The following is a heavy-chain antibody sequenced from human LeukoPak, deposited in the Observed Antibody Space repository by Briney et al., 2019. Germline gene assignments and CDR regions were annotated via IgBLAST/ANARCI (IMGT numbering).Heavy chain of an antibody. CDR1: GGTFNSYA. J-gene: IGHJ4*02. V-gene: IGHV1-69*01. D-gene: IGHD3-3*01. CDR2: IIPMFGTA. CDR3: ARGVLRFLEWLLY. Sequence: SVKVSCKASGGTFNSYAIRWVRQAPGQGLEGMGGIIPMFGTANYAQKFQGRGTNTADEATSTPYMELTSLRSEDTAVYYCARGVLRFLEWLLYWGQGTLVTVSS.